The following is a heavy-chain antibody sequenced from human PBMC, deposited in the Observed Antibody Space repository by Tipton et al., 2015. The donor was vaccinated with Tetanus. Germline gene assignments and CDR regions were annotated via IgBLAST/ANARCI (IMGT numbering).Heavy chain of an antibody. J-gene: IGHJ5*02. CDR3: AREGSSGWFDP. CDR2: ISNSGSHM. V-gene: IGHV3-21*06. Sequence: SLRLSCAASGFTFDDYAMHWVRQAPGKGLEWVSSISNSGSHMYYAESVRGRFSISRDNAKNSLYLQMNSLRADDTALYYCAREGSSGWFDPWGRGTLVTVSS. D-gene: IGHD1-26*01. CDR1: GFTFDDYA.